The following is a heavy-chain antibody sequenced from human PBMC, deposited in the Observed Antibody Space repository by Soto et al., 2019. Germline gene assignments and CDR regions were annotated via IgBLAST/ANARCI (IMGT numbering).Heavy chain of an antibody. D-gene: IGHD5-18*01. CDR3: ARDPSRGYSYGPPHPYNWFDP. J-gene: IGHJ5*02. Sequence: EVQLVESGGGLVQPGGSLRLSCAASGFTFSSYSMNWDRQAPGKGLEWVSYISSSSSTIYYADSVKGRFTISRDNAKNSLYLQMNSLRDEDTAVYYCARDPSRGYSYGPPHPYNWFDPWGQGTLVTVSS. CDR2: ISSSSSTI. CDR1: GFTFSSYS. V-gene: IGHV3-48*02.